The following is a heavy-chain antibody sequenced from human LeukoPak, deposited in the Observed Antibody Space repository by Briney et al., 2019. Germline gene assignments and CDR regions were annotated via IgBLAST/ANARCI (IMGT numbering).Heavy chain of an antibody. J-gene: IGHJ4*02. Sequence: GGSLRLSCAVSGFTFSSYAMSWVRQAPGKGLGWVSTISGSGGTTYYADSVKGRFTISRDDSKNTLYLQMNSLRAEDTAVYYCAKPVAGTGYFDYWGQGTLVTVSS. V-gene: IGHV3-23*01. CDR2: ISGSGGTT. D-gene: IGHD6-19*01. CDR1: GFTFSSYA. CDR3: AKPVAGTGYFDY.